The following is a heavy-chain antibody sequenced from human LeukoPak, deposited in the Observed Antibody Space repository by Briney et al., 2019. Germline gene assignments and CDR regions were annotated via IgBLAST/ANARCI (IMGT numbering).Heavy chain of an antibody. J-gene: IGHJ4*02. V-gene: IGHV1-2*06. CDR1: GYTFTGYY. Sequence: ASVTVSCTASGYTFTGYYMHWVRQAPGQGLEWMGRINPNSGGTNYAQKFQGRVTMTRDTSISTAYMELSRLRSDDTAVYYCARGNSGWYYFDYWGQGTLVTVSS. CDR3: ARGNSGWYYFDY. D-gene: IGHD6-19*01. CDR2: INPNSGGT.